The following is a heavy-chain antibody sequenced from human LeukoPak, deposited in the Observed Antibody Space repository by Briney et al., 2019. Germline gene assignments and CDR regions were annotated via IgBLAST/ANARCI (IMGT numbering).Heavy chain of an antibody. J-gene: IGHJ4*02. Sequence: ASVKVSCKASGYTFTGYYMHWVRQAPGQGLEWMGWINPNSGGTNYAQKFQGRVTMTRDTSISTAYMELSRVRSDDTAVYYCAREMTTVTYYFDYWGQGTLVTVSS. CDR1: GYTFTGYY. CDR2: INPNSGGT. V-gene: IGHV1-2*02. D-gene: IGHD4-17*01. CDR3: AREMTTVTYYFDY.